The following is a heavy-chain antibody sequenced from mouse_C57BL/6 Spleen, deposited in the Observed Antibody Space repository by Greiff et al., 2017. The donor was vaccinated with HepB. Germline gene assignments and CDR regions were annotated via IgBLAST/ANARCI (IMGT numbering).Heavy chain of an antibody. V-gene: IGHV5-9-1*02. Sequence: EVQLVESGEGLVKPGGSLKLSCAASGFTFSSYAMSWVRQTPEKRLEWVAYISSGGDYIYYADTVKGRFTISRDNARNPLYLQMSSLKSEDTAMYYCTRAGYYYGSSYDAMDYWGQGTSVTVSS. J-gene: IGHJ4*01. D-gene: IGHD1-1*01. CDR2: ISSGGDYI. CDR3: TRAGYYYGSSYDAMDY. CDR1: GFTFSSYA.